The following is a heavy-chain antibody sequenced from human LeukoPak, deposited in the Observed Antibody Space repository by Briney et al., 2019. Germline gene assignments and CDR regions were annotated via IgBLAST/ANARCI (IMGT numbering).Heavy chain of an antibody. D-gene: IGHD2-2*01. J-gene: IGHJ4*02. V-gene: IGHV1-18*04. CDR3: ARVSPRDDCSSTSCYGNFDY. Sequence: ASVKVSCKASGYTFTSYGISCVRQAPGQGLEWMGWISAYNGNTNYAQKLQGRVTMTTDTSTSTAYMELRSLRSDDTAVYYCARVSPRDDCSSTSCYGNFDYWGQGTLVTVSS. CDR2: ISAYNGNT. CDR1: GYTFTSYG.